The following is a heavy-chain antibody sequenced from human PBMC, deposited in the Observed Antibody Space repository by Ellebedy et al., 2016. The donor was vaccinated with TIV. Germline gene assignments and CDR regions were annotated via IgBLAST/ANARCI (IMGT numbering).Heavy chain of an antibody. CDR2: IYYSGST. V-gene: IGHV4-39*07. D-gene: IGHD1-26*01. CDR1: GGSISSSSYY. Sequence: SETLSLXXTVSGGSISSSSYYWGWIRQPPGKGLEWIGSIYYSGSTYYNPSLKSRVTISVDTSKNQFSLKLSSVTAADTAVYYCARASVVGATVNWFNPWGQGTLVTVSS. J-gene: IGHJ5*02. CDR3: ARASVVGATVNWFNP.